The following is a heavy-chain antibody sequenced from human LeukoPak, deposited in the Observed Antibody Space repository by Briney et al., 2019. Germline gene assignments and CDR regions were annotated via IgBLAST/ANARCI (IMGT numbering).Heavy chain of an antibody. Sequence: ASETLSLTCTVSGGSISSYYWSWVRQPPGKGLEWVSAISGSGGSTYYADSVKGRFTISRDNSKNTLYLQMNSLGADDTAVYYCAKGNWRYFDYWGQGTLVTVSS. CDR3: AKGNWRYFDY. CDR1: GGSISSYY. CDR2: ISGSGGST. V-gene: IGHV3-23*01. J-gene: IGHJ4*02. D-gene: IGHD1-1*01.